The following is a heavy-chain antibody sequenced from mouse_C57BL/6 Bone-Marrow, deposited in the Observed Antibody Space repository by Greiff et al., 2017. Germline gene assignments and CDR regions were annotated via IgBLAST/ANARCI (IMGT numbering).Heavy chain of an antibody. J-gene: IGHJ4*01. D-gene: IGHD2-14*01. CDR2: IRLKSDNYAT. CDR1: GFTFSNYW. CDR3: TGYRAMDY. V-gene: IGHV6-3*01. Sequence: EVKLEESGGGLVQPGGSMKLSCVASGFTFSNYWMNWVRQSPEKGLEWVAQIRLKSDNYATNYAESVKGRFTISRDDSKSSVYLQMNKLRAEDTGIYYCTGYRAMDYWGQGTSVTVSS.